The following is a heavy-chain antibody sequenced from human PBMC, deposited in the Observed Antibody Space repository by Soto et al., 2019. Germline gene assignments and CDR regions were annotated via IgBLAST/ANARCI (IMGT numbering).Heavy chain of an antibody. CDR2: IYYSGST. V-gene: IGHV4-39*01. CDR1: GGSISSSSYY. Sequence: SATLSLTCTVSGGSISSSSYYWGWIRQPPGKGLEWIGSIYYSGSTYYNPSLKSRVTISVDTSKNQFSLKLSSVTAADTAVYYCARATELRTWGQGTMVTVSS. CDR3: ARATELRT. D-gene: IGHD1-7*01. J-gene: IGHJ3*01.